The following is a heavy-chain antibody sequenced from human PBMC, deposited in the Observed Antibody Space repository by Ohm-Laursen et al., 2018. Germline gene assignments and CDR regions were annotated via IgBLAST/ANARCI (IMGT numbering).Heavy chain of an antibody. V-gene: IGHV3-53*01. D-gene: IGHD1-26*01. CDR2: IYSGGST. J-gene: IGHJ5*02. Sequence: SLRLSYSASGFTFSTYWMHWVRQAPGKGLEWVSVIYSGGSTYYADSVKGRFTISRDNSKNTLYLQMNSLRAEDTAVYYCARDSAFIVGANEPWGQGTLVTVSS. CDR1: GFTFSTYW. CDR3: ARDSAFIVGANEP.